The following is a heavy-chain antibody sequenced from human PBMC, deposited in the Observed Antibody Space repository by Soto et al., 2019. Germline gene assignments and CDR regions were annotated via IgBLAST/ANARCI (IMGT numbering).Heavy chain of an antibody. J-gene: IGHJ5*02. CDR3: ARDLEVAVAGA. CDR2: ISYDGSNK. CDR1: GFTFSSYA. D-gene: IGHD6-19*01. Sequence: QVQLVESGGGVVQPGRSLRLSCAASGFTFSSYAMHWVRQAPGKGLEWVAVISYDGSNKYYADSVKGRFTISRDNSKNTLYLQMISLRAEDTAVYYCARDLEVAVAGAWGQGTLVTVSS. V-gene: IGHV3-30-3*01.